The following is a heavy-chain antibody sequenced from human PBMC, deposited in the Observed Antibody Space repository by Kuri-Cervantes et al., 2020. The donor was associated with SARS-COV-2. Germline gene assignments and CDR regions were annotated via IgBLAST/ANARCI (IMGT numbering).Heavy chain of an antibody. Sequence: GGSLRLSCAASGFTFSSYSMNWVRQAPGKGLEWVSSISSSGSTIYYADSAKGRFTISRDNAKNSLYLQMNSLRAEDTALYYCARHRGGSTYFGFDSWGQGTLVTVSS. J-gene: IGHJ5*01. CDR1: GFTFSSYS. CDR2: ISSSGSTI. D-gene: IGHD3-9*01. V-gene: IGHV3-21*04. CDR3: ARHRGGSTYFGFDS.